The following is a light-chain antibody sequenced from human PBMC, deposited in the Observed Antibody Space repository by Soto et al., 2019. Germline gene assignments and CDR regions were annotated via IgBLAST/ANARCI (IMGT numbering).Light chain of an antibody. CDR2: RDN. CDR1: KLGDRY. V-gene: IGLV3-1*01. Sequence: SYELTQPPSVSVSPGQTASITCSGDKLGDRYVCWYQHKPGQSPVLVIYRDNKRPSGIPERFSGSNSGNTATLTITETQSMDEADYYCQAWDRNTSYVFGTGTKLTVL. CDR3: QAWDRNTSYV. J-gene: IGLJ1*01.